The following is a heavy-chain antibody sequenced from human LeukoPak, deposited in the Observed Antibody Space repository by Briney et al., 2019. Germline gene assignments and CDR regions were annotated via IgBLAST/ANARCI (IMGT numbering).Heavy chain of an antibody. CDR3: GTGITILTC. J-gene: IGHJ4*02. D-gene: IGHD3-9*01. CDR1: GYTLTELS. Sequence: ASVKVSCKVSGYTLTELSMHWVRQAPGKELAGMGGFDPEDGETIYAQKFQGRVTMTEDTSTDTAYMELSSLGSEVMAVYYCGTGITILTCWGQGALVTVSS. V-gene: IGHV1-24*01. CDR2: FDPEDGET.